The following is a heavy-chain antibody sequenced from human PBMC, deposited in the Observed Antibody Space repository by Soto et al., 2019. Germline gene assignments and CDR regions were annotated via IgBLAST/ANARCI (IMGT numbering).Heavy chain of an antibody. CDR2: IYYSGST. CDR3: ARQQWLVLNAFDI. CDR1: GGSISSYY. V-gene: IGHV4-59*01. Sequence: SDTLSLTCTVSGGSISSYYWSWIRQPPGKGLEWIGYIYYSGSTNYNPSLKSRVTISVDTSKNQFSLKLSSVTAADTAVYYCARQQWLVLNAFDIWGQGTMVT. D-gene: IGHD6-19*01. J-gene: IGHJ3*02.